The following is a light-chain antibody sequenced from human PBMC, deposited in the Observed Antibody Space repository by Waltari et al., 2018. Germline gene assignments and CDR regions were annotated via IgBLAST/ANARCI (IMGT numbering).Light chain of an antibody. CDR1: NLGDKY. V-gene: IGLV3-1*01. J-gene: IGLJ2*01. Sequence: SYELTQQPSVSVSPGQTASITCSGDNLGDKYACWYQQKPGQSPVLVIYQDSKRPSGIPERFSGSNAGSTATLTISGTQAMDEADYYCQAWDSSTVVFGGGTKLTVL. CDR3: QAWDSSTVV. CDR2: QDS.